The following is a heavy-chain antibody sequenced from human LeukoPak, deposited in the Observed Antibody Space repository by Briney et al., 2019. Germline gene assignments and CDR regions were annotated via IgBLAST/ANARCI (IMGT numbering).Heavy chain of an antibody. V-gene: IGHV3-21*01. CDR1: GFTFSSYS. CDR2: ISSSSTYI. J-gene: IGHJ4*02. D-gene: IGHD1-1*01. CDR3: ARGAGTGDY. Sequence: PGGSLRLSCAASGFTFSSYSMNWVRQAPGKGLEWVSSISSSSTYIYYADSLKGRFTISRDNSKNTLYLQMNSLRAEDTAVYYCARGAGTGDYWGQGTLVTVSS.